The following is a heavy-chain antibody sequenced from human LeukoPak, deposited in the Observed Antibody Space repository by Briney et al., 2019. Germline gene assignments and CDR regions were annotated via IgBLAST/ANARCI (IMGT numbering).Heavy chain of an antibody. J-gene: IGHJ4*01. CDR3: ARDLYDSSGYSFDY. Sequence: GGSLRLSCAASGFTFSSYAMHWARQAPGKGLEWVAVISYDGSNKYYADSVKGRFTISRDNSKNTLYLQMNSLRAEDTAVYYCARDLYDSSGYSFDYWGQGTLVTVSS. D-gene: IGHD3-22*01. CDR1: GFTFSSYA. CDR2: ISYDGSNK. V-gene: IGHV3-30-3*01.